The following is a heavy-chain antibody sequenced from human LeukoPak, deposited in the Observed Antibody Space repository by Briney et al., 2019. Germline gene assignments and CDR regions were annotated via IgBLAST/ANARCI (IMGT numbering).Heavy chain of an antibody. CDR1: GFTFSSYA. D-gene: IGHD2-21*01. Sequence: PGGSLRLSCAASGFTFSSYAMHWVRQAPGKGLEWVAVISYDESNKYYADSVKGRFTISRDNAKNSLYLQMSNLRAVDTAIYYCAGRTFGGESPAFDYWGQGTLVTVSS. CDR2: ISYDESNK. CDR3: AGRTFGGESPAFDY. V-gene: IGHV3-30-3*01. J-gene: IGHJ4*02.